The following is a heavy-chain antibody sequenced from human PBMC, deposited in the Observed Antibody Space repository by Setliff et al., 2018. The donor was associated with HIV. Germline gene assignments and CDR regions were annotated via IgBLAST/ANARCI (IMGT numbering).Heavy chain of an antibody. CDR1: CCSISSHE. CDR2: IYYSGST. D-gene: IGHD3-22*01. CDR3: ARQQHSSDLKIWNY. J-gene: IGHJ4*02. V-gene: IGHV4-59*08. Sequence: SETLSLTCTASCCSISSHEWSWIRQPPGKGLEWLGRIYYSGSTNYNPSIKSRATISVDTSKKQFSLKLCSVTAADTAVYYCARQQHSSDLKIWNYWAQGTLVTVSS.